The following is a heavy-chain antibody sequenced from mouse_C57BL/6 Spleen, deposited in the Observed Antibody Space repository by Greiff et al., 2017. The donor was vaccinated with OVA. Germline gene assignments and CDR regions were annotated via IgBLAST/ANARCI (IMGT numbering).Heavy chain of an antibody. CDR3: TKLSNYGFAY. V-gene: IGHV14-4*01. CDR2: IDPENGDT. D-gene: IGHD2-5*01. Sequence: VQLQQSGAELVRPGASVKLSCTASGFNIKDDYMHWVKQRPEQGLEWIGWIDPENGDTEYASKFQGKATITADTSSNTAYLQLSSLTSEDTAVYDCTKLSNYGFAYWGQGTLVTVSA. CDR1: GFNIKDDY. J-gene: IGHJ3*01.